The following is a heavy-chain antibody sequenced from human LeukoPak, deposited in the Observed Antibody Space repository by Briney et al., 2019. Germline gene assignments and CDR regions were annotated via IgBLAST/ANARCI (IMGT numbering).Heavy chain of an antibody. D-gene: IGHD6-19*01. V-gene: IGHV3-23*01. J-gene: IGHJ4*02. Sequence: GGSLRLSCAASGFTFSSYAMSWGRQAPGKGLEWVSVISGSGDTTYYADSVEGRFTISRSNSKNTLYLQMNSLRAEETAVYHCAKVVGVLSYSSGSYFDYWGQGTLVTVSS. CDR3: AKVVGVLSYSSGSYFDY. CDR1: GFTFSSYA. CDR2: ISGSGDTT.